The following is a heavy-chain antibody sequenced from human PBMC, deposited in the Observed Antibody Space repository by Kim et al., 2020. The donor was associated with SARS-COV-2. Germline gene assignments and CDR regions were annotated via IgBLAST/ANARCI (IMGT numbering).Heavy chain of an antibody. D-gene: IGHD1-20*01. Sequence: SDGSSTSYADSVKGRFTISRDNAKNTLYLQMNSLRAEDTAVYYCVRGRYGSWGQGTLVTVSS. CDR3: VRGRYGS. V-gene: IGHV3-74*01. CDR2: SDGSST. J-gene: IGHJ5*02.